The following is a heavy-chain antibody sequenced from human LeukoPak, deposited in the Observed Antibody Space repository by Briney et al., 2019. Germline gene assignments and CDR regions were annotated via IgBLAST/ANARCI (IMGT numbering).Heavy chain of an antibody. CDR3: ARVPGRTRYFDS. J-gene: IGHJ4*02. Sequence: PGGSLRLSCAVSGFTFSSHYMHWVRQAPGKGLEWVASIKQDGREKFYADSVKGRFTISRDNAKNSLYLQVNSLRAEDTAVYYCARVPGRTRYFDSWGQGILVTVSS. CDR2: IKQDGREK. V-gene: IGHV3-7*01. D-gene: IGHD1-26*01. CDR1: GFTFSSHY.